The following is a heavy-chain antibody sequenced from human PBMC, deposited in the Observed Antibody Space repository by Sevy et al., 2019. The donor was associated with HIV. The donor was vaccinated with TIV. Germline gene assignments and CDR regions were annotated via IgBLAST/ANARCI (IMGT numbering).Heavy chain of an antibody. J-gene: IGHJ5*02. CDR1: GFAFTNYYA. D-gene: IGHD4-4*01. CDR3: ARETDNSARWLDP. CDR2: ISFDESDK. V-gene: IGHV3-30-3*01. Sequence: GGSLRLSCAASGFAFTNYYAMHWVRQAPGKGLEWVALISFDESDKYYADSVKGRFTISRDNFKNTLYLQMNSLTTEDTAVYYCARETDNSARWLDPWGQGTLVTVSS.